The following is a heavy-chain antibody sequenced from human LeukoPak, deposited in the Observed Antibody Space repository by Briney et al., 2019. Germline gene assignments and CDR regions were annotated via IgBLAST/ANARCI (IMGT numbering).Heavy chain of an antibody. CDR3: ARGHRGRRPASYDILTGWANYYYYMEV. Sequence: ASVKVSCKASGYTFTSYDINWVRQATGQGLEWMGWMNPNSGNTGYAQKFQGRVTMTRNTSISTAYMELSSLRSEDTAVYYCARGHRGRRPASYDILTGWANYYYYMEVWGKGTTVTISS. CDR1: GYTFTSYD. D-gene: IGHD3-9*01. V-gene: IGHV1-8*01. J-gene: IGHJ6*03. CDR2: MNPNSGNT.